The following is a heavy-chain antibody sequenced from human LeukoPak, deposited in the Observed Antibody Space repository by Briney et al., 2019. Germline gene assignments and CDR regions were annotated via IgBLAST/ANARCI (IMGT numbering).Heavy chain of an antibody. D-gene: IGHD3-10*01. CDR1: GGSISSSSYY. J-gene: IGHJ4*02. CDR3: AARVRHYYYGSGSYGDYFDY. V-gene: IGHV4-39*01. Sequence: SETLSLTCTVSGGSISSSSYYWGWIRQPPGKGLEWIGSIYYSGSTYYNPSLKSRVTISVDTSKNQFSLKLSSVTAADTAVYYCAARVRHYYYGSGSYGDYFDYWGQGTLVTVSS. CDR2: IYYSGST.